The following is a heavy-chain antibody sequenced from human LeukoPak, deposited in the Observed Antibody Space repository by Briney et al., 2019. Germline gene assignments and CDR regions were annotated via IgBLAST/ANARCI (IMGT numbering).Heavy chain of an antibody. Sequence: PGRSLRLSCAASGFTFNSYAVHWVRQAPGKGLEWVAVISYDGSINFYSASVKGRFTISRDNSKNTLYLQVNSLRADDTALYFCARDRRYCSGGSCYFDYFFDYWGQGTLVTVSS. CDR3: ARDRRYCSGGSCYFDYFFDY. D-gene: IGHD2-15*01. J-gene: IGHJ4*02. CDR2: ISYDGSIN. V-gene: IGHV3-30*04. CDR1: GFTFNSYA.